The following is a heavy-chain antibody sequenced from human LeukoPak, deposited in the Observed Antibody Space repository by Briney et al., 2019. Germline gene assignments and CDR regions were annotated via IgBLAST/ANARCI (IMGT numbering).Heavy chain of an antibody. V-gene: IGHV3-30*18. Sequence: SGGSLRLSCAASGFTFSSYGMHWVRQAPGKGLEWVAVISYDGSNKYYADSVKGRFTISRDNSKNTLYLQMNSLRAEDAAVYYCAKDEEGNLLYPKPDYWGQGTLVTVFS. CDR3: AKDEEGNLLYPKPDY. CDR2: ISYDGSNK. J-gene: IGHJ4*02. D-gene: IGHD1-7*01. CDR1: GFTFSSYG.